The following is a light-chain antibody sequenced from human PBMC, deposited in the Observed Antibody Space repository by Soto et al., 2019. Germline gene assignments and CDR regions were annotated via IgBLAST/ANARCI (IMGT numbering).Light chain of an antibody. J-gene: IGKJ1*01. CDR2: GAS. CDR1: QSCNSIY. Sequence: EIVLTQSPGTLSLSQGETATLSSRASQSCNSIYLAWYQQKPGQAPRLLIYGASSRATGIPDRFSGSGSGTDFTLTISRLEPEDFAVYYCHQYDSWTFGQGTKVDI. CDR3: HQYDSWT. V-gene: IGKV3-20*01.